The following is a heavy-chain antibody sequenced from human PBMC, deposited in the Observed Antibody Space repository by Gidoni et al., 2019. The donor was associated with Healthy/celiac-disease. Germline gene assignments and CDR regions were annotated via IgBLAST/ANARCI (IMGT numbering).Heavy chain of an antibody. V-gene: IGHV1-18*04. Sequence: QVQLVQSGAEVKKPGASAKVSCKASGYTFTSYGISWVRQAPGQGLEWMGWISAYNGNTNYAQKLQGRVTMTTDTSTSTAYMELRSLRSDDTAVYYCARDQTSTVTTEGWFDPWGQGTLVTVSS. J-gene: IGHJ5*02. CDR2: ISAYNGNT. D-gene: IGHD4-17*01. CDR1: GYTFTSYG. CDR3: ARDQTSTVTTEGWFDP.